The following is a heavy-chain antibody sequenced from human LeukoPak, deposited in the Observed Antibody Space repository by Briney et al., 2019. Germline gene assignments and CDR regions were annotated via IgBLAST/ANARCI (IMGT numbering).Heavy chain of an antibody. CDR2: IYSGGNT. V-gene: IGHV3-53*01. CDR3: ATGYSSDFYFFDY. D-gene: IGHD6-19*01. CDR1: EFTVSNNY. Sequence: GGSLRLSCAASEFTVSNNYMSWVRQAPGKGLEGVSVIYSGGNTYYADSVKGRFTISRDNSKNTVYLQMDSLRAEDTAVYYCATGYSSDFYFFDYWGQGTLVTVSS. J-gene: IGHJ4*02.